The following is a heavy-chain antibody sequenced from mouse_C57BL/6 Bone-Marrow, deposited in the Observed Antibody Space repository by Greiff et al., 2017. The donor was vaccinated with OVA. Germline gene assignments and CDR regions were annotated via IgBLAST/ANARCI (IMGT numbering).Heavy chain of an antibody. V-gene: IGHV1-19*01. CDR3: EREGNYDGYYPWYFDV. J-gene: IGHJ1*03. D-gene: IGHD2-3*01. Sequence: EVQLQQSGPVLVKPGASVKMSCKASGYTFTDYYMNWVKQSHGKSLEWIGVINPYNGGTSYNQKFKGKATLTVDKSSSTAYMELNSLTSEDSAVYYCEREGNYDGYYPWYFDVWGTGTTVTVSS. CDR2: INPYNGGT. CDR1: GYTFTDYY.